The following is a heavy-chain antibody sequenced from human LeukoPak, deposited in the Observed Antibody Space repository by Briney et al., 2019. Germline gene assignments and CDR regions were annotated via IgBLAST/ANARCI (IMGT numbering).Heavy chain of an antibody. V-gene: IGHV3-30*18. J-gene: IGHJ4*02. CDR2: ISYDGSNK. CDR1: GFTFSNYG. CDR3: AKGSMGRCSGNSCYSVY. Sequence: PGRSLRLSCAASGFTFSNYGMHWVRQAPGKGLEWVAVISYDGSNKYYADSVKGRFTISRDNSKNTLYLQMNSLRVEDTAVHYCAKGSMGRCSGNSCYSVYWGQGTLVTVSS. D-gene: IGHD5-12*01.